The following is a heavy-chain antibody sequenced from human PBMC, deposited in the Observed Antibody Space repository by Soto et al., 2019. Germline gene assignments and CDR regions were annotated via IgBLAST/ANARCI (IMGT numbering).Heavy chain of an antibody. CDR2: IMPIYDIP. CDR3: ARGDDAVGSESAFDI. J-gene: IGHJ3*02. CDR1: GDTFSTYG. Sequence: QVQLVQSGAEVKKPGSSVKVSCQVSGDTFSTYGIPWVRQAPGQGLEWMGRIMPIYDIPDYAQKYQGRVTITTARATTTADMALSRLRSEDTAVYYCARGDDAVGSESAFDIWGHGTMVTVSS. V-gene: IGHV1-69*04. D-gene: IGHD2-2*03.